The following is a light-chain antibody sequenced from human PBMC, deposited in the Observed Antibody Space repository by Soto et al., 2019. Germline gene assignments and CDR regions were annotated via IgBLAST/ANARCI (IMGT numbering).Light chain of an antibody. V-gene: IGKV1-5*01. CDR2: DAF. Sequence: DIQMTQSPSTLSASVGFRVTITCRSSHSISIWLSWYQQKPGKAPKLLIYDAFSLEIEVPSSFSGSGSGTEFTLTISSLQPDDFATYYCQQYNSYPWTFGQGTKVDIK. CDR1: HSISIW. CDR3: QQYNSYPWT. J-gene: IGKJ1*01.